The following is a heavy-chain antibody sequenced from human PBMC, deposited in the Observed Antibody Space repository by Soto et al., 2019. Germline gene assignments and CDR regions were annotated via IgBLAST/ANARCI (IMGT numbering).Heavy chain of an antibody. V-gene: IGHV4-31*03. D-gene: IGHD3-10*01. CDR3: ARGELWWDF. CDR1: GGSISSGTYY. J-gene: IGHJ4*02. CDR2: IYYNGNA. Sequence: QVQLQESGPGLVKPSQTLSLTCTVSGGSISSGTYYWSWIRQHPGKGLEWIGFIYYNGNAFYNPSLKSRVAISLDTSKNQFFLKLSSLTAADTAVYFSARGELWWDFWGQGTLVTVSS.